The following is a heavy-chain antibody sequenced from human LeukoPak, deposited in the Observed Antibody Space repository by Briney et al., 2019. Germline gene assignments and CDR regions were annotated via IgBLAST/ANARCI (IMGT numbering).Heavy chain of an antibody. CDR2: ITSSSSTM. V-gene: IGHV3-48*01. D-gene: IGHD1-26*01. Sequence: PGGSLRLSCVASGFTFSTYSMNRVRQAPGKGLEWLSYITSSSSTMYYADSVQGRFTISRDNAKSSLYLQMNSLRAEDTAVHYCARDRVGAYWGQGTLVTVSS. J-gene: IGHJ4*02. CDR3: ARDRVGAY. CDR1: GFTFSTYS.